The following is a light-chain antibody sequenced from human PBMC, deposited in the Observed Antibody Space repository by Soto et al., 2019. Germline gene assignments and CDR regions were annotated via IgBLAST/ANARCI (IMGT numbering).Light chain of an antibody. CDR1: SSDVGGYDY. Sequence: QSALTQPPSASGSPGQSVTISCTGTSSDVGGYDYVSWYQQHPGKAPKLMISEVTIRPSGVSDRFSGSKSGNTASLTVSGLQAEDEADYYCSSYTGGNPSYVFGTGTKVTVL. CDR3: SSYTGGNPSYV. J-gene: IGLJ1*01. CDR2: EVT. V-gene: IGLV2-8*01.